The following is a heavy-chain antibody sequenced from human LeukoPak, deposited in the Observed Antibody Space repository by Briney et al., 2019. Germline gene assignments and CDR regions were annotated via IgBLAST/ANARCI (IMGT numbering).Heavy chain of an antibody. D-gene: IGHD4-11*01. CDR1: GGTFSNYA. CDR3: ARVASPLFYSSRPGPNWFDP. Sequence: SVTVSCTASGGTFSNYAISWVRPAPGQGLEWMGGIIPIFGTANYAQKFQGRVTITADESTSTAYMELSSLRSEDTAVYYCARVASPLFYSSRPGPNWFDPWGQGTLVTVSS. J-gene: IGHJ5*02. V-gene: IGHV1-69*13. CDR2: IIPIFGTA.